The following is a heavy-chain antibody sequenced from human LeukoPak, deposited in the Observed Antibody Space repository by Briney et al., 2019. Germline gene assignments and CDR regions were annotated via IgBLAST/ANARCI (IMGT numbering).Heavy chain of an antibody. CDR1: GFPFSSYS. CDR2: ISSSSSYI. CDR3: ARDYDALFGRAFDY. V-gene: IGHV3-21*01. D-gene: IGHD3-3*01. Sequence: GGSLTLSFAASGFPFSSYSMNWVRPPPGKGLEWVSSISSSSSYIYYADSVKGRFTISRDNAKNSLYLQMNSLRAEDTAVYYCARDYDALFGRAFDYWGQGTLVTVSS. J-gene: IGHJ4*02.